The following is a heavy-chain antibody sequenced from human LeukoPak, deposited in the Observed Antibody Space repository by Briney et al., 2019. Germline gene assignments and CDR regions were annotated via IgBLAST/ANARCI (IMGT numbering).Heavy chain of an antibody. CDR3: ARGFSSSWFFDY. CDR1: GGSISSGSYY. D-gene: IGHD6-13*01. CDR2: IYYSGST. Sequence: PSETLSLTCTVSGGSISSGSYYWSWIRQPPEKGLEWIGYIYYSGSTNYNPSLKSRVTISVDTSKNQFSLKLSSVTAADTAVYYCARGFSSSWFFDYWGQGTLVTVSS. V-gene: IGHV4-61*01. J-gene: IGHJ4*02.